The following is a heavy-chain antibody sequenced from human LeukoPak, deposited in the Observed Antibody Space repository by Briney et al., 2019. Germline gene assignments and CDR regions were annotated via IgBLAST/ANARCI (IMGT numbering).Heavy chain of an antibody. CDR1: GFTFSYYA. D-gene: IGHD3-10*01. V-gene: IGHV3-23*01. J-gene: IGHJ4*02. CDR2: ISGSGDDT. CDR3: ARAFGETFDY. Sequence: GGSLRLSCVASGFTFSYYAMSWVRQAPGKGLEWVSTISGSGDDTYYADSVKGRFTISRDNSKNTLYLQMSSLRAEDTAVYYCARAFGETFDYWGQGTLVTVSS.